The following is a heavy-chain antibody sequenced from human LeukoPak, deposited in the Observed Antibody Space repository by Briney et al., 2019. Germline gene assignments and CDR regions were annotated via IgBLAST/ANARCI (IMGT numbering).Heavy chain of an antibody. CDR3: ARGIGRYYYGSGSYYTVFHYYYHYGMDV. D-gene: IGHD3-10*01. CDR1: GGSFSGYY. CDR2: INHSGST. V-gene: IGHV4-34*01. J-gene: IGHJ6*02. Sequence: SETLSLTCAVYGGSFSGYYWSWIRQPPGKGLEWIGEINHSGSTNYNPSLKSRVTISVDTSKNQFSLKLSSVTAADTAVYYCARGIGRYYYGSGSYYTVFHYYYHYGMDVWGQGTTVTVSS.